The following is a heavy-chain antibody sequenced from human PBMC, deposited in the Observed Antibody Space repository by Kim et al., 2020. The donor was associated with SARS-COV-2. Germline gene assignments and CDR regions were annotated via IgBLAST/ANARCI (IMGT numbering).Heavy chain of an antibody. CDR1: GVSISTNYHY. V-gene: IGHV4-39*07. Sequence: SETLSLTCSVSGVSISTNYHYWGWVRQPPGKGLEWIVSVYYSGTTYYNPSLQSRVTISGDTSKNQFSLNMRSVTAADTAVYYCACNVGSTPDYYFDYWGRGALVPVSS. CDR3: ACNVGSTPDYYFDY. CDR2: VYYSGTT. J-gene: IGHJ4*02. D-gene: IGHD1-26*01.